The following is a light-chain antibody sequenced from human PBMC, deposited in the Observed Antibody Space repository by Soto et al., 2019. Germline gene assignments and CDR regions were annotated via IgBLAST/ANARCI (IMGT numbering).Light chain of an antibody. CDR3: LQSGSIPSFT. CDR1: QSVSSSY. Sequence: EIVLTQSPGTLSLSPGERATLSCRASQSVSSSYLAWYQQKPGQAPRLLIYGVSGRATGIPDRFSGSGSGTDFTLTISRLCSSLFAAYSCLQSGSIPSFTFGPGTNVDIK. CDR2: GVS. J-gene: IGKJ3*01. V-gene: IGKV3-20*01.